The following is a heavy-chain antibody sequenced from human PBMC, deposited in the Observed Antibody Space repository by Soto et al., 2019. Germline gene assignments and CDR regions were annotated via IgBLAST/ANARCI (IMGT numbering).Heavy chain of an antibody. CDR3: ARRVSSYGSGSYFGWFDP. V-gene: IGHV4-31*03. J-gene: IGHJ5*02. D-gene: IGHD3-10*01. Sequence: SETLSLTCTVSGGSISSGGYYWSWIRQHPGKGLEWIGYIYYSGSTYYNPSLKSRVTISVDTSKNQFSLKLSSVTAADTAVYYCARRVSSYGSGSYFGWFDPWGQGTLVTVSS. CDR2: IYYSGST. CDR1: GGSISSGGYY.